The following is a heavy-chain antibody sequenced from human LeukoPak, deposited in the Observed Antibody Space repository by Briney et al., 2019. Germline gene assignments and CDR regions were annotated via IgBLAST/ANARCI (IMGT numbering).Heavy chain of an antibody. CDR3: ARVSGYDLWVLDY. CDR1: GFTVSSNY. CDR2: IYSGGST. D-gene: IGHD5-12*01. V-gene: IGHV3-53*01. Sequence: GGSLRLSCAASGFTVSSNYMSWVRQAPGKGLEWVSVIYSGGSTYYADSVKGRFTISRDNSKNTLYLQMNSLRAEDTAVYYCARVSGYDLWVLDYWGQGTLVTVSS. J-gene: IGHJ4*02.